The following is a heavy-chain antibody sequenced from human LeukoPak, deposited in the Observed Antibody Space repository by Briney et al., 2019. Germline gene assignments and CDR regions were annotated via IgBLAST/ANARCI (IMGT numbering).Heavy chain of an antibody. J-gene: IGHJ6*03. CDR1: GFTFDDYG. CDR3: ARSGTDYDFWSGYYTDYYMDV. CDR2: INWNGGST. Sequence: PGGSLRLSCAASGFTFDDYGMSWVRQAPGKGLEWVSGINWNGGSTGYADSVKGRFTISRDNAKNSLYLQMNSLRAEDTALYYCARSGTDYDFWSGYYTDYYMDVWGKGTTATVSS. D-gene: IGHD3-3*01. V-gene: IGHV3-20*04.